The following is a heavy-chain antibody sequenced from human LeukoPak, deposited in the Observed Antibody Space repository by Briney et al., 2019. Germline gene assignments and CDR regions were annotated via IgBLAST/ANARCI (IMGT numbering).Heavy chain of an antibody. Sequence: LGESLKISCKGSGYSFTSYWIGWVRQMPGKGLEWMGIIYPGDSDTRYGPSFQGQVTISADKSISTAYLQWSSLKASDTVMYYCARYPEGGLQWLPSNYFDYWGQGTLVTVSS. V-gene: IGHV5-51*01. J-gene: IGHJ4*02. D-gene: IGHD6-19*01. CDR3: ARYPEGGLQWLPSNYFDY. CDR1: GYSFTSYW. CDR2: IYPGDSDT.